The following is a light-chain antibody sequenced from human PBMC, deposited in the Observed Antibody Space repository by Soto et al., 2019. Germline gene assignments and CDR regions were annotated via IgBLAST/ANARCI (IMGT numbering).Light chain of an antibody. J-gene: IGKJ2*01. CDR3: QRHGSPPPFT. CDR1: QRVSSIY. V-gene: IGKV3-20*01. CDR2: GAS. Sequence: EIVLTQSPGTLSLSPGERATLSCRASQRVSSIYLAWYQQKPGQAPRLLIYGASTRATGIPDRFSGSGSGTDFTLTISRLEPEDFELYFCQRHGSPPPFTFGQGTKVEI.